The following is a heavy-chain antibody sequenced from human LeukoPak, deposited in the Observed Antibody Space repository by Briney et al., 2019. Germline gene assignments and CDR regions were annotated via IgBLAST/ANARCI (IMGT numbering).Heavy chain of an antibody. CDR1: GFTLDDYA. J-gene: IGHJ4*02. Sequence: PGGSLRLSCAASGFTLDDYAMHWVRQAPGKGLDLVSGIIWNRGSIGYADSVKGRFTISRDNAKNSLYLQMNSLRAEDTALYYCAKGGIVATLPTDDWGEGTLVIVSS. V-gene: IGHV3-9*01. CDR2: IIWNRGSI. D-gene: IGHD5-12*01. CDR3: AKGGIVATLPTDD.